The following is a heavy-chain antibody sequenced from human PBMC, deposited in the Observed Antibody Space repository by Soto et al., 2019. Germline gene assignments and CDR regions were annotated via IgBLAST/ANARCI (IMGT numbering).Heavy chain of an antibody. CDR1: GFSLTTSGVG. D-gene: IGHD1-26*01. V-gene: IGHV2-5*02. CDR2: VYWDDDK. J-gene: IGHJ4*02. Sequence: QITLKESGPTLVKFTETLSLTCTFSGFSLTTSGVGVGWIRQPPGKALEWLALVYWDDDKRYRPSLKSRLTITRDTSKDQVFLTMTNMDPVDTAKYYCAHLVGAAYDFWGQGTLVTVSS. CDR3: AHLVGAAYDF.